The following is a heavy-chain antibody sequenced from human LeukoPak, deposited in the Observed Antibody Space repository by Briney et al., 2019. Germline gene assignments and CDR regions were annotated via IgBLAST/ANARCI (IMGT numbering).Heavy chain of an antibody. CDR1: GGTFSSYA. D-gene: IGHD3-10*01. CDR3: ARGMVRGEQDY. J-gene: IGHJ4*02. Sequence: ASVKVSCKASGGTFSSYAISWVRQAPGQGLEWMGGIIPIFGTANYAQKFQGRVTITADESTSTAYMELSSLRSDDTAVYYCARGMVRGEQDYWGQGTLVTVSS. V-gene: IGHV1-69*13. CDR2: IIPIFGTA.